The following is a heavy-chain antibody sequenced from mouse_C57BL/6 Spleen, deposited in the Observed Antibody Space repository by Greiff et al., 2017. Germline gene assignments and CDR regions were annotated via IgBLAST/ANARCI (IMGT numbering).Heavy chain of an antibody. CDR1: GYTFTSYW. V-gene: IGHV1-72*01. CDR2: IDPTSGGT. D-gene: IGHD2-4*01. J-gene: IGHJ1*03. Sequence: QVQLQQSGAELVKPGASVKLSCKASGYTFTSYWMHWVKQRPGRGLEWIGRIDPTSGGTKYNEKFKSKATLTVDKPSSTAYMQRSSLTSEDSAVYYCARGESDYDNDWYFDVWGTGTTVTVSS. CDR3: ARGESDYDNDWYFDV.